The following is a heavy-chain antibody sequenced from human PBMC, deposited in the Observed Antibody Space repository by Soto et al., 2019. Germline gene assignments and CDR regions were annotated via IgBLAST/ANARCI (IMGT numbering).Heavy chain of an antibody. D-gene: IGHD5-12*01. CDR2: IVVGSGNT. CDR1: GFTFTSSA. Sequence: ASEKVSCKASGFTFTSSAVQWVRQARGQRLEWIGWIVVGSGNTNYAQKFQERVTITRDMSTSTAYMELSSLRSEDTAVYYCAVGRDGYNDYFDYWGQGTLVTVSS. J-gene: IGHJ4*02. CDR3: AVGRDGYNDYFDY. V-gene: IGHV1-58*01.